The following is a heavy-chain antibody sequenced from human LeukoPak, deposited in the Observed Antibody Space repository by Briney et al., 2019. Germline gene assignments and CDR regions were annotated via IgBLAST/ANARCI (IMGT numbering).Heavy chain of an antibody. CDR2: IYYSGST. D-gene: IGHD6-13*01. V-gene: IGHV4-30-4*08. Sequence: SETLSLTCTVSGGSISSSSYYWSWIRQPPGKGLEWIGYIYYSGSTYYNPSLKSRVTISVDTSKNQFSLKLSSVTAADTAVYYCATGGYSSPSGNYWGQGTLVTVSS. J-gene: IGHJ4*02. CDR3: ATGGYSSPSGNY. CDR1: GGSISSSSYY.